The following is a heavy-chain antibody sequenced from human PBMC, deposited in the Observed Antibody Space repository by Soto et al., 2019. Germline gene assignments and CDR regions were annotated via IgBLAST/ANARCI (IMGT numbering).Heavy chain of an antibody. V-gene: IGHV1-3*05. CDR2: INAGNGNT. J-gene: IGHJ4*02. Sequence: QVQLVQSGAEEKKPGASVKVSCKASGYTFTSYAMHWVRQAPGQRLEWMGWINAGNGNTKYSRKFQGRVTITRDTSASTAYMELSSLRSEDTAVYYCARAWVVVTAPDYWGQGTLVTVSS. CDR3: ARAWVVVTAPDY. D-gene: IGHD2-21*02. CDR1: GYTFTSYA.